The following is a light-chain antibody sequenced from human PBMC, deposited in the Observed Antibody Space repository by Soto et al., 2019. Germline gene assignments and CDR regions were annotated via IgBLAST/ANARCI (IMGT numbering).Light chain of an antibody. CDR2: GAS. CDR3: QHYYNWPRT. CDR1: QSILSN. V-gene: IGKV3-15*01. Sequence: EIGMTQSPATLSVSPGERATLSCRASQSILSNLAWYQHKPGQPPRLLIYGASTRATGIPARFSGSGSGTEFTLTISSLQSEDFAVYYCQHYYNWPRTFGQGTKVDIK. J-gene: IGKJ1*01.